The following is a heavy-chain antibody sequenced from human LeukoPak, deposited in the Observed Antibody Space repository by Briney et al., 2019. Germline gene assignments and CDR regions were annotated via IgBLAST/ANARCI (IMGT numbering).Heavy chain of an antibody. CDR1: GFTFSSYA. V-gene: IGHV3-9*01. D-gene: IGHD3-10*01. Sequence: GGSLRLSCAASGFTFSSYAMSWVRQAPGKGLEWVSGISWNSGSIGYADSVKGRFTISRDNAKNSLYLQMNSLRAEDTALYYCAIWTGSLDYWGQGTLVTVSA. J-gene: IGHJ4*02. CDR3: AIWTGSLDY. CDR2: ISWNSGSI.